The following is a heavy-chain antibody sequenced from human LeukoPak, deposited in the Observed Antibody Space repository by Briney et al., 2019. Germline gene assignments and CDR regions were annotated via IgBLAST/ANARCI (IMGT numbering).Heavy chain of an antibody. J-gene: IGHJ5*02. V-gene: IGHV3-9*01. Sequence: GRSRRLSCAASGFTFDDYAMHWVRHAPEKGVEWVSGISWNSGSIGYADSVKGRFTISRDNAKNSLYLQMNSLRAEDTALYYCAKSIAAAGSLNWFDPWGQGTLVTVSS. D-gene: IGHD6-13*01. CDR3: AKSIAAAGSLNWFDP. CDR1: GFTFDDYA. CDR2: ISWNSGSI.